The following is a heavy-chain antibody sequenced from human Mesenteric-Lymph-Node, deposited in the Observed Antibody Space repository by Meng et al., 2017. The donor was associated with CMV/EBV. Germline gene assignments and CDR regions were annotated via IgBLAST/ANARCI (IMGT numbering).Heavy chain of an antibody. Sequence: SLKISCAASGFTFSNYVLSWVRQAPGKGLEWVSGISWKSGTIGYADSVKGRFTISRDNGKNSLYLQMNSLRAEDTALYYCAKTVKSASTPNYYYYGVDVWGQGTTVTVSS. J-gene: IGHJ6*02. CDR2: ISWKSGTI. CDR3: AKTVKSASTPNYYYYGVDV. CDR1: GFTFSNYV. V-gene: IGHV3-9*01.